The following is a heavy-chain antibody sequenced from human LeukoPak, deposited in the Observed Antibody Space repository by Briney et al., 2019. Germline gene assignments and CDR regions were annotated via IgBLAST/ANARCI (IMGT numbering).Heavy chain of an antibody. CDR3: ARDMPFGGY. V-gene: IGHV3-7*03. Sequence: GGSLRLSCAASGFSFSNYWMSWVRQAPGKGPEWVANIKQDGSEENYVDSVKGRFTISRDNAKNSLYLQMNSLRAEDSAVYYCARDMPFGGYWGQGTLVTVSS. CDR1: GFSFSNYW. D-gene: IGHD3-16*01. CDR2: IKQDGSEE. J-gene: IGHJ4*02.